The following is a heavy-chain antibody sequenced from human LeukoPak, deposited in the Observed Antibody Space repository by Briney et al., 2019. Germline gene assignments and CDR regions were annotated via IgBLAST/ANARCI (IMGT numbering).Heavy chain of an antibody. D-gene: IGHD6-19*01. Sequence: ASVKVSCKASGGTFSSYAISWVRQAPGQGLEWVGGIIPIFGTANYAQKFQGRVTITTDESTSTAYMELSSLRSEDTAVYYCARDLGYSSGWYPNWFDPWGQGTLVTVSS. CDR3: ARDLGYSSGWYPNWFDP. V-gene: IGHV1-69*05. CDR1: GGTFSSYA. J-gene: IGHJ5*02. CDR2: IIPIFGTA.